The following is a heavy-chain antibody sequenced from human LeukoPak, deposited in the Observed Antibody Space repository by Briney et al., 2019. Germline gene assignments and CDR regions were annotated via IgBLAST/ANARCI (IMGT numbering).Heavy chain of an antibody. V-gene: IGHV3-48*01. CDR2: IRSSNSVI. Sequence: GGSLRLSCAASGFTFSRHRMNWVRQAPGKGLEWISYIRSSNSVIYYADSVKGRFTISTDNGKNLLYLQMNSLRAEDTAVYNCAKVQRDIVVVIAIFSFDYWGQGSLVTVSS. CDR1: GFTFSRHR. CDR3: AKVQRDIVVVIAIFSFDY. D-gene: IGHD2-21*01. J-gene: IGHJ4*02.